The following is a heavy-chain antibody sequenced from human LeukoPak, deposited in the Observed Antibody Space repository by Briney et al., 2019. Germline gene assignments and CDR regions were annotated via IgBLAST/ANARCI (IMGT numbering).Heavy chain of an antibody. CDR2: IYTSGST. J-gene: IGHJ5*02. Sequence: PSETLSLTCTVSGGSISSYYWSWIRQPAGKGLEWIGRIYTSGSTDYNPSLKSRVIISVDKSKNQFSLKVSSVTAADTAVYYCAREGGLGNWFDPWGQGTLVTVSS. CDR3: AREGGLGNWFDP. D-gene: IGHD1-26*01. V-gene: IGHV4-4*07. CDR1: GGSISSYY.